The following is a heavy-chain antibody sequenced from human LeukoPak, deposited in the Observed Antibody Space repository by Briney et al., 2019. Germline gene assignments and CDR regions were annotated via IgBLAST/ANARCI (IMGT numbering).Heavy chain of an antibody. J-gene: IGHJ4*02. CDR1: GFTFNNYG. CDR3: AKGGSTYSYSFDY. V-gene: IGHV3-30*02. CDR2: IRYDGSNT. Sequence: GGSLRLSCSASGFTFNNYGMHWVRQAPGKGLEWVTFIRYDGSNTYYADSVKGRFTISRDNSRNTLYLQMDSLRAEDTAVYYCAKGGSTYSYSFDYWGQGTLVTVSS. D-gene: IGHD2-15*01.